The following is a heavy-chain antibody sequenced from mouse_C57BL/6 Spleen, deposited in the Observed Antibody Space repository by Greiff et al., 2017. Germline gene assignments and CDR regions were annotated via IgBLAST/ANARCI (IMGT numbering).Heavy chain of an antibody. V-gene: IGHV1-81*01. CDR1: GYTFTSSG. CDR2: IYPRSGNT. Sequence: QVQLQQSGAELARPGASVKLSCKASGYTFTSSGISWVKQRTGQGLEWIGEIYPRSGNTYYNEKFKGTGTLNADKSSGTAYMELRSLASEDSAVYFCARVFTTEPYWYFDVWGTGTTVTVSS. D-gene: IGHD1-1*01. J-gene: IGHJ1*03. CDR3: ARVFTTEPYWYFDV.